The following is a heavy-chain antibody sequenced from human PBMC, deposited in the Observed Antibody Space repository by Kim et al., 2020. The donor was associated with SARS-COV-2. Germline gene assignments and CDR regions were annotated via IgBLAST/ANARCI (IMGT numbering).Heavy chain of an antibody. V-gene: IGHV4-38-2*02. CDR2: IYHSGST. CDR1: GYSISSGYY. D-gene: IGHD2-21*01. Sequence: SETLSLTCTVSGYSISSGYYWGWIRQPPGKGLEGIGSIYHSGSTYYNPSLKSRVTISVDTSKNQFSLKLSSVTAADTAVYYCARDPAGDFGYWGQGTLVTVSS. CDR3: ARDPAGDFGY. J-gene: IGHJ4*02.